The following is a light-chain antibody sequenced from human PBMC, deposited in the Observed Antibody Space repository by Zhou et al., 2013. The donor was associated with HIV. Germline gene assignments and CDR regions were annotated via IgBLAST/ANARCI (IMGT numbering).Light chain of an antibody. CDR3: QQYDNWCS. CDR2: GAT. CDR1: QNIGNK. V-gene: IGKV3D-15*01. J-gene: IGKJ2*04. Sequence: EIEMTQSPGTLSVSPGERITLSCRASQNIGNKLAWYRQKPGQSPSLLMYGATSRASGVPVRFSGSGSGTEFTLAISSLQSEDFAVYYCQQYDNWCSFGQGTKLEIK.